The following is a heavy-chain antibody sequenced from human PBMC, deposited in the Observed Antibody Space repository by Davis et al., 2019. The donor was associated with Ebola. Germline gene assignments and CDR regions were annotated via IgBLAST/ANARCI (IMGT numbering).Heavy chain of an antibody. CDR2: IKSDGSSA. D-gene: IGHD6-6*01. CDR3: ARDGGSSSSMGAFDV. CDR1: GFTFSGHW. Sequence: PGGSLRLSCAASGFTFSGHWMHWVRQAPGKGLVWVSQIKSDGSSATYADSVKGRFTISRDNAKNTLYLQMNSLRGDDTAVYYCARDGGSSSSMGAFDVWGHGTLVAVSS. J-gene: IGHJ3*01. V-gene: IGHV3-74*01.